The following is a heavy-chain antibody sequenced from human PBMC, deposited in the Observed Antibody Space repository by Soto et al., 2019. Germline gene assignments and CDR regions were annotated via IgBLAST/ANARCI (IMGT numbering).Heavy chain of an antibody. J-gene: IGHJ4*02. CDR3: AAGGGLPRYY. Sequence: SQTLSLTCAVWGESFCRYYPNWIRQPPGKGLEWIGYIYYSGSTNYNPSLKSRVTISVDRSKNQFSLKLSSVTAADTAVYYCAAGGGLPRYYLGQGTLVTVS. CDR1: GESFCRYY. V-gene: IGHV4-59*12. D-gene: IGHD5-18*01. CDR2: IYYSGST.